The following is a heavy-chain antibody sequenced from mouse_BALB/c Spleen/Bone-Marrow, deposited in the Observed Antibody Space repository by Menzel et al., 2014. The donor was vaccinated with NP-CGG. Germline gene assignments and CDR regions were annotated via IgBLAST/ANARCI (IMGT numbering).Heavy chain of an antibody. Sequence: VQPQQSGAELVKPGASVKLSCTASGFNIKDTYMHWVKQRPEQGLEWIGRIDPANVNTKYDPKFQGKATITADTSSNTAYLQLSSLTSEDTAVYYCASYVYGYYFDYWGQGTTLTVSS. CDR1: GFNIKDTY. J-gene: IGHJ2*01. V-gene: IGHV14-3*02. D-gene: IGHD1-1*01. CDR3: ASYVYGYYFDY. CDR2: IDPANVNT.